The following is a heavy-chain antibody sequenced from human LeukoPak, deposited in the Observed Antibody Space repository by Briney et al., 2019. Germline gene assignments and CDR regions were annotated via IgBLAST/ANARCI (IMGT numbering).Heavy chain of an antibody. V-gene: IGHV1-18*01. Sequence: EASVKVSCKASGGTFSSYAISWVRQAPGQGLEWMGWISAYNGNTNYAQKLQGRVTMTTDTSTSTAYMELRSLRSDDTAVYYCARDPPYDSSGYYPSHWGQGTLVTVSS. J-gene: IGHJ4*02. CDR2: ISAYNGNT. D-gene: IGHD3-22*01. CDR3: ARDPPYDSSGYYPSH. CDR1: GGTFSSYA.